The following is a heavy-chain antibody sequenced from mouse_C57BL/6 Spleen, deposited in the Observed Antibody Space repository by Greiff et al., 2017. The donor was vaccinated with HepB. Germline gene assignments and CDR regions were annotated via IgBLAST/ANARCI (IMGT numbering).Heavy chain of an antibody. CDR1: GFTFSDYG. CDR2: ISSGSSTI. Sequence: EVKLVESGGGLVKPGGSLKLSCAASGFTFSDYGMHWVRQAPEKGLEWVAYISSGSSTIYYADTVKGRFTISRDNAKNTLFLQMTSLRAGDTAVYYCARPNAMDYWGQGTSVTVSS. V-gene: IGHV5-17*01. CDR3: ARPNAMDY. J-gene: IGHJ4*01.